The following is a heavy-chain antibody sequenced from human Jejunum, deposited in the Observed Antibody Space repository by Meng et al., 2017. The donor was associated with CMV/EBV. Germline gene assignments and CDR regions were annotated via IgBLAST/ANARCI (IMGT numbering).Heavy chain of an antibody. CDR2: IFYSGKS. CDR1: NGSITSAY. V-gene: IGHV4-59*01. J-gene: IGHJ4*02. D-gene: IGHD6-25*01. CDR3: GRGGRYLDY. Sequence: QVQLQLSGPSLVRPSETLSLTCRASNGSITSAYWTWLRQPPGKELEWIGSIFYSGKSTYNPSLKNRVFMSVAATRNQFSLTINRATAADTALYFCGRGGRYLDYWGQGSLVTVSS.